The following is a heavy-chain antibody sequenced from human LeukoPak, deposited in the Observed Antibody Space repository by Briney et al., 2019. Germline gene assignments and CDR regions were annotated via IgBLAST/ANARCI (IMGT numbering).Heavy chain of an antibody. Sequence: GGSLRLSCAASGFTFSSYAMHWVRQAPGKGLEYVSAISSNGGSTYYANSVKGRFTISRDNSKNTLYLQMGSLRAEDMAVYYCARAQRGYSYGSLTFDYWGQGTLVTVSS. CDR2: ISSNGGST. J-gene: IGHJ4*02. D-gene: IGHD5-18*01. CDR1: GFTFSSYA. CDR3: ARAQRGYSYGSLTFDY. V-gene: IGHV3-64*01.